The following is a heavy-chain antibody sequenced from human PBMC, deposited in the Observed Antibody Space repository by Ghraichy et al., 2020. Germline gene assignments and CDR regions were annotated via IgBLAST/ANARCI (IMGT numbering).Heavy chain of an antibody. D-gene: IGHD3-10*01. CDR3: ARSVRGRAPDY. CDR2: IYNTGRT. CDR1: GDSVNSETHY. J-gene: IGHJ4*02. Sequence: SETLSLTCTVSGDSVNSETHYWSWIRQPTGKGLEWIAYIYNTGRTDSTPSLKSRVTMSIDTSSNQFSLKLNSVTAADTAVYYCARSVRGRAPDYWGQGTLVTVSS. V-gene: IGHV4-61*01.